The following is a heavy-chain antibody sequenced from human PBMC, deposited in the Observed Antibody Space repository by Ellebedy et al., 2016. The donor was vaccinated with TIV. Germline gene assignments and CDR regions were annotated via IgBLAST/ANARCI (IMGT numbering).Heavy chain of an antibody. CDR2: INSDGSGT. Sequence: GESLKISCTASGFSFNIYWMHWVRQAPGKGLVWVSRINSDGSGTSYADSMKGRFTISRDNAKNTLYLQMNSLRAEDTAVYHCARGMRVMSYYYGMDVWGQGTTVTVSS. V-gene: IGHV3-74*01. CDR1: GFSFNIYW. CDR3: ARGMRVMSYYYGMDV. J-gene: IGHJ6*02. D-gene: IGHD3-16*01.